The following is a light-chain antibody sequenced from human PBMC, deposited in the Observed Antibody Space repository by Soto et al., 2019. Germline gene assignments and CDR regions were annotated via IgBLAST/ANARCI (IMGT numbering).Light chain of an antibody. CDR2: LNNDGSH. Sequence: QSVLTQPPSASASLGASVKLTCTLSSGHSSYAIAWHQEQPEKGPRYLMDLNNDGSHTKGDGIPDRFSGSSSGAERYLIISILQSEDEADYYCQTWGTGFQVFGGGTKLTVL. CDR1: SGHSSYA. V-gene: IGLV4-69*01. CDR3: QTWGTGFQV. J-gene: IGLJ2*01.